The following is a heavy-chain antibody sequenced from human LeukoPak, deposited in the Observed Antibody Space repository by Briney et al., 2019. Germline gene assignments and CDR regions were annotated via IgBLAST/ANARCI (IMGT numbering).Heavy chain of an antibody. V-gene: IGHV3-23*01. CDR3: GRGSRATTMFYYYYMDV. Sequence: PGGSLRLSCTASGFPFSDYAMNWLRQAPGEGLEWVAGVSDSGSTTYSADSVKGRFTISRDDSKNTLYLHMNSLRVDDTAIYYCGRGSRATTMFYYYYMDVWGKGTTVIVSS. D-gene: IGHD3-10*01. J-gene: IGHJ6*03. CDR1: GFPFSDYA. CDR2: VSDSGSTT.